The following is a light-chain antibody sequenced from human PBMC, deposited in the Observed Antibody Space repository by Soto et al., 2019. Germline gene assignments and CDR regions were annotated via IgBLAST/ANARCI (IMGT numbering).Light chain of an antibody. Sequence: IVMTQSPDSLAVSLGERATINCKSSQSVLYSSNNKNYLAWYQQKPGQPPKLLIYWASTRESGVPDRFSRSGSGTDFTLTISSLQAEDVALYYCQQYYTTPPHTFGQGTKLEIK. CDR1: QSVLYSSNNKNY. CDR3: QQYYTTPPHT. J-gene: IGKJ2*01. V-gene: IGKV4-1*01. CDR2: WAS.